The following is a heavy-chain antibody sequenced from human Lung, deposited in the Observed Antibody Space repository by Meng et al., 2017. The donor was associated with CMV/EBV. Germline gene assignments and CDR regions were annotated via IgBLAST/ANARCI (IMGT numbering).Heavy chain of an antibody. J-gene: IGHJ6*02. Sequence: GESLKISCAASGFTFDDYTMHWVRQAPGKGLEWVSFISWDGGSTYYADSVKGRFTISRDNSKNSLYLQMNSLRTEDTALYYCAKAGHVDTSSGMDVWGQGTTVTVSS. V-gene: IGHV3-43*01. D-gene: IGHD5-18*01. CDR3: AKAGHVDTSSGMDV. CDR1: GFTFDDYT. CDR2: ISWDGGST.